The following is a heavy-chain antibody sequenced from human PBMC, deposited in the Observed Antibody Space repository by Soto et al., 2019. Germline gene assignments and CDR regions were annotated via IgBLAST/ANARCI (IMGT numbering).Heavy chain of an antibody. CDR3: VREEWHRFDP. Sequence: EVQLVESGGGLVQPGGSLRLSCAASGFMFSPYWMSWVRQDPGKRLEWVATISGGASDKFYVDSVKGRFTISRDDAKNSLSLQMNSLRDEDTAVYYCVREEWHRFDPWGQGTLVTVSS. J-gene: IGHJ5*02. CDR2: ISGGASDK. D-gene: IGHD3-3*01. CDR1: GFMFSPYW. V-gene: IGHV3-7*01.